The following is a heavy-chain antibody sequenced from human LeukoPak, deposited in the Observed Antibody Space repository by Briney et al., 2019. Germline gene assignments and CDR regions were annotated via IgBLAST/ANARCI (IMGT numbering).Heavy chain of an antibody. D-gene: IGHD1-1*01. CDR1: GYTFTSYY. Sequence: GASVKVSCKASGYTFTSYYMPWVRQATGQGLEWMGIINPSGGSTSYAQKFQGRVTMTRDMSTSTVYMELSSLRSEDTAVYYCARERNDGTRGAFDIWGQGTMVTVSS. CDR2: INPSGGST. CDR3: ARERNDGTRGAFDI. V-gene: IGHV1-46*01. J-gene: IGHJ3*02.